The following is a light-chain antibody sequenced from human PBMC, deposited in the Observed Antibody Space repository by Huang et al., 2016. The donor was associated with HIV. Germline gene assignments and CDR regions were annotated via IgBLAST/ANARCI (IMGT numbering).Light chain of an antibody. V-gene: IGKV1-NL1*01. J-gene: IGKJ1*01. CDR1: QGISKS. CDR2: ATS. Sequence: DIQMTQSPSSLSASVGDRVTIICRASQGISKSLAWYQQKPGKAPKHLLYATSKLESGVPSRFSGSGSGTHYALTISTLQPEDLATFYFQQYQRDPCTFGQGTKVAI. CDR3: QQYQRDPCT.